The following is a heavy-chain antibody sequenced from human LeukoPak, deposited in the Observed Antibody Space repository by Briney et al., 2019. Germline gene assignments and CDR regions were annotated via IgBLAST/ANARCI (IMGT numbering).Heavy chain of an antibody. Sequence: PGGSLRLSCAASGFTFSSYAMSWVRQAPGKGLEWVSSISSSSSYIYYADSVKGRFTISRDNAKNSLYLQMNSLRAEDTAVYYCASSTIAVAALNYWGQGTLVTVSS. D-gene: IGHD6-19*01. CDR2: ISSSSSYI. V-gene: IGHV3-21*01. J-gene: IGHJ4*02. CDR3: ASSTIAVAALNY. CDR1: GFTFSSYA.